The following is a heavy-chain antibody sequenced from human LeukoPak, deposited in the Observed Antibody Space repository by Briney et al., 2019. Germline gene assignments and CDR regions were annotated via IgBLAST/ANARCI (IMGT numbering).Heavy chain of an antibody. V-gene: IGHV1-18*01. CDR1: GYAFSSYG. D-gene: IGHD1-26*01. CDR3: ARDLEWEQHNAFDI. J-gene: IGHJ3*02. CDR2: ISAYNCNT. Sequence: ASVNVSCKASGYAFSSYGLSWVRQAPGQGLEWMGWISAYNCNTNYAQKLQGRVTMTTDTSTKTAYMEPRSLSSDDRAVDYCARDLEWEQHNAFDIWGQGTMVTVSS.